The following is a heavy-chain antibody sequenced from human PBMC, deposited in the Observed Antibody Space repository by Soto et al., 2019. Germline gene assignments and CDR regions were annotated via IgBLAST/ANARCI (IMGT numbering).Heavy chain of an antibody. CDR1: GGSISSGGYS. CDR3: ARGITMVRGPTPLHWFDP. Sequence: LTCAVSGGSISSGGYSWSWIRQPPGKGLEWIGYIYHSGSTYYNPSLKSRVTISVDRSKNQFSLKLSSVTAADTAVYYCARGITMVRGPTPLHWFDPWGQGTLVTVSS. J-gene: IGHJ5*02. CDR2: IYHSGST. V-gene: IGHV4-30-2*01. D-gene: IGHD3-10*01.